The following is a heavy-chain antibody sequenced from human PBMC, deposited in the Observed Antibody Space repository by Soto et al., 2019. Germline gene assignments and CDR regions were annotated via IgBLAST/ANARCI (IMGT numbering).Heavy chain of an antibody. Sequence: GGSLRLSCAASGFTFSSYWMSWVRQAPGKGLEWVANIKQDGSEKYYVDSVKGRFTISRDNAKNSLYLQMNSLRAEDTAVYYCARVLTYYYDSSFDCWGQGTLVTVSS. CDR3: ARVLTYYYDSSFDC. CDR2: IKQDGSEK. V-gene: IGHV3-7*05. CDR1: GFTFSSYW. D-gene: IGHD3-22*01. J-gene: IGHJ4*02.